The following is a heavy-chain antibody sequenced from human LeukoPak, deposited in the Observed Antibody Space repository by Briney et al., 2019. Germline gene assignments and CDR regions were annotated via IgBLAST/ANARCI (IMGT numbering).Heavy chain of an antibody. V-gene: IGHV3-74*01. CDR1: GFTFSSYW. D-gene: IGHD5-24*01. CDR3: ARGRDAYNPLDY. CDR2: INNDGSGI. J-gene: IGHJ4*02. Sequence: PGGSHRLSCAASGFTFSSYWMHWVRQAPGKGLVWVSRINNDGSGITYADSVKGRFTISRDNAKNTLYLQMNSLRAEDTALYYCARGRDAYNPLDYWGQGGLGSVSS.